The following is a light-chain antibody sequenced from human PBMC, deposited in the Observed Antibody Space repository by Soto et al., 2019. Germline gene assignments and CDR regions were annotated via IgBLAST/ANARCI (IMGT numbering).Light chain of an antibody. CDR2: EVN. V-gene: IGLV2-8*01. J-gene: IGLJ2*01. CDR1: SSDVGGSNY. CDR3: NSYAGNNNMV. Sequence: QSALTQPPSASGSPGQSVTISCTGTSSDVGGSNYVSWYQQHPGKAPKLMIYEVNKRPSGVPDRFSGSKSGNTAPLTVSGLQPDDEGDYYCNSYAGNNNMVFGGGTKLTVL.